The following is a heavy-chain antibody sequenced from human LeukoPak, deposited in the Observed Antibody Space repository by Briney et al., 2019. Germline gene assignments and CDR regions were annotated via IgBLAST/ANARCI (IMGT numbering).Heavy chain of an antibody. CDR3: ARSATVNEYYYYYYMDV. CDR2: IYTSGST. Sequence: SETLSLTCTVSGGSISSYYWSWIRQPAGKGLEWIGRIYTSGSTNYNPSLKSRVTMSVDTSKNQFSLKLSSVTAADTAVYYCARSATVNEYYYYYYMDVWGKGTTVTISS. V-gene: IGHV4-4*07. CDR1: GGSISSYY. J-gene: IGHJ6*03. D-gene: IGHD4-17*01.